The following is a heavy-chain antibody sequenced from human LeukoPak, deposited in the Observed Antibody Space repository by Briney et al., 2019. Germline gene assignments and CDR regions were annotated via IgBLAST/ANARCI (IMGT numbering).Heavy chain of an antibody. D-gene: IGHD3-3*01. J-gene: IGHJ6*03. CDR1: GASMNVFY. V-gene: IGHV4-4*07. Sequence: SETLSLTCTVSGASMNVFYWNWIRQTAGKEVEGMGRIYVSGSTSYNPSLKSRVDMSVDTSRNQVSLKLRSVTAADTATYYCATTPLGFVEGGDNHFMDVWGKGTTVTVSS. CDR3: ATTPLGFVEGGDNHFMDV. CDR2: IYVSGST.